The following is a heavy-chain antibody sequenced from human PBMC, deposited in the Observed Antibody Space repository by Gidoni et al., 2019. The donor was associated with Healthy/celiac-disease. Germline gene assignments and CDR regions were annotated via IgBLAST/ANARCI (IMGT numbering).Heavy chain of an antibody. J-gene: IGHJ4*02. D-gene: IGHD2-15*01. Sequence: QVQLVESGGGVVQPGRSLRLSCAASGFTFSSYGMHWVRQAPGKGLEWVAVISYDGSNKYYADSVKGRFTISRDNSKNTLYLQMNSLRAEDTAVYYCAKDLIRYCSGGSCYNDYWGQGTLVTVSS. CDR1: GFTFSSYG. CDR2: ISYDGSNK. CDR3: AKDLIRYCSGGSCYNDY. V-gene: IGHV3-30*18.